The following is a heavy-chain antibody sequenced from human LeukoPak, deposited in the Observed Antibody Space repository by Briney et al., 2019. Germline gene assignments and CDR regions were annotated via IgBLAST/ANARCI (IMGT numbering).Heavy chain of an antibody. D-gene: IGHD3-22*01. Sequence: PSETLSLTCAVYGGSFSGYYWSWIRQPPGKGLEWIGEINHSGSTNYNPSLKSRVTISVDTSKNQFSLKLSSVTAADTAVYYCARGGYYYDSSGYYYRWFDPWGQGTLVTLSS. CDR3: ARGGYYYDSSGYYYRWFDP. CDR1: GGSFSGYY. J-gene: IGHJ5*02. CDR2: INHSGST. V-gene: IGHV4-34*01.